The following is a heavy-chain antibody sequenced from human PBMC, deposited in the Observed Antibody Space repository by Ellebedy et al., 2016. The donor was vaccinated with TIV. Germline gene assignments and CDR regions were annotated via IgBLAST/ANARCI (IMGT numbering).Heavy chain of an antibody. Sequence: GGSLRLPCAASGFTFSSYSMNWVRQAPGKGLEWVSYISSSSTIYYADSVKGRFTISRDNAKNSLYLQMNSLRDEDTAVYYCARGLTMYYFDYWGQGTLVTVSS. CDR2: ISSSSTI. J-gene: IGHJ4*02. D-gene: IGHD3-10*02. V-gene: IGHV3-48*02. CDR3: ARGLTMYYFDY. CDR1: GFTFSSYS.